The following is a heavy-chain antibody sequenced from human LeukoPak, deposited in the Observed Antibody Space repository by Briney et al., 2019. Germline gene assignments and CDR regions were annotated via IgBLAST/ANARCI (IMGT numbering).Heavy chain of an antibody. CDR1: GFTFSDYY. V-gene: IGHV3-11*01. D-gene: IGHD3-3*01. CDR3: ATQYDFWSGYYGY. CDR2: ISSSGSTI. Sequence: GGSLRLSCAASGFTFSDYYMSWIRQAPGKGLEWVSYISSSGSTIYYADSVKGRFTVSRDNAKNSLYLQMNSLRAEDTAVYYCATQYDFWSGYYGYWGQGTLVTVSS. J-gene: IGHJ4*02.